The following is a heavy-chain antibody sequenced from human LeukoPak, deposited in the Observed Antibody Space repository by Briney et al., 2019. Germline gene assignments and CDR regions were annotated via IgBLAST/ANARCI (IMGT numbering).Heavy chain of an antibody. CDR2: ISSSSSYI. D-gene: IGHD6-13*01. CDR3: ASSSWNDAFDI. Sequence: GGSLRLSCAASGFTFSSYSMNWVRQAPGKGLEWVSSISSSSSYIYYADSVKGRFTISRDNAKNSLYLQMNGLRAEDTAVYYCASSSWNDAFDIWGQGTMVTVSS. V-gene: IGHV3-21*01. CDR1: GFTFSSYS. J-gene: IGHJ3*02.